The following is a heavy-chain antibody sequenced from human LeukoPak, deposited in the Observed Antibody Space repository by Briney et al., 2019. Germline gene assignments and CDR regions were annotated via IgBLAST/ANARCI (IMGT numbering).Heavy chain of an antibody. J-gene: IGHJ6*02. CDR3: ARRASYYDFWSGYDLYYYGMDV. CDR1: GYTVTSYY. D-gene: IGHD3-3*01. CDR2: LNPSGGSS. V-gene: IGHV1-46*01. Sequence: GASVKVSCKASGYTVTSYYMHWVRQAPGQGLEWMGILNPSGGSSSYAQKFQGRATLTRATSTSTVYMELSSLRSEDTAVYYCARRASYYDFWSGYDLYYYGMDVWGQGTTVTVSS.